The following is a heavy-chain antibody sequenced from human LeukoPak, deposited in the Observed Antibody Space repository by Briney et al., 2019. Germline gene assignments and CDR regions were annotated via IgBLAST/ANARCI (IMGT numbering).Heavy chain of an antibody. CDR2: ISSSSSYI. D-gene: IGHD2-2*01. Sequence: KAGGSLRLSCAASGFTFSSYSMNWVRQAPGKGLEWVSSISSSSSYIYYAESVKGRFTISRDNAKNSLYLQMNSLRAEDTAVYYCARDNYCSSTSCYRPSISPIDYWGQGTLVTVSS. CDR1: GFTFSSYS. V-gene: IGHV3-21*06. J-gene: IGHJ4*02. CDR3: ARDNYCSSTSCYRPSISPIDY.